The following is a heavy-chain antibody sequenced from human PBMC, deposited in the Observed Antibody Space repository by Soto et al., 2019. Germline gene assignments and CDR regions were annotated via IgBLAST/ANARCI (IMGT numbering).Heavy chain of an antibody. CDR1: GGTFSSYA. CDR3: ARDVEYSSSGRFVY. J-gene: IGHJ4*02. D-gene: IGHD6-6*01. Sequence: SVKVSCKASGGTFSSYAISWVRQAPGQGLEWMGGIVPIFGTANYAQKFQGRVTITADESTSTAYMELSSLRSEDTAVYYCARDVEYSSSGRFVYWGQGTLVTVSS. V-gene: IGHV1-69*13. CDR2: IVPIFGTA.